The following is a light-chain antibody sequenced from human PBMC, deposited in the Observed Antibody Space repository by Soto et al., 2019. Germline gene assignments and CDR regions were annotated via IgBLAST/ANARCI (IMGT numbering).Light chain of an antibody. CDR1: QGIRND. CDR2: AAS. Sequence: DIQMTQAPSSLSASVGDRFTITCRASQGIRNDLGWYQQKPGKXHKXXIYAASTLQSGVPSRFSVILYGTAGTITLRSLQTEDGSTYDGQKYNRAPFTFGQGTRLEIK. J-gene: IGKJ5*01. CDR3: QKYNRAPFT. V-gene: IGKV1-27*01.